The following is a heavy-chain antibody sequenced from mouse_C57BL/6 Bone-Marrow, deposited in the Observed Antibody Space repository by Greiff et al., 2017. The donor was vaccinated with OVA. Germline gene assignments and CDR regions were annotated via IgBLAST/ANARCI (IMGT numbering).Heavy chain of an antibody. CDR2: ISNGGGST. J-gene: IGHJ4*01. V-gene: IGHV5-12*01. Sequence: EVKLLESGGGLVQPGGSLKLSCAASGFTFSDYYMYWVRQTPEKRLEWVAYISNGGGSTYYPDTVKGRFTISRDHAKNTLYLQMSRLKSEDTAMYYCARYRMDYWGQGTSVTDSS. CDR1: GFTFSDYY. D-gene: IGHD5-1*01. CDR3: ARYRMDY.